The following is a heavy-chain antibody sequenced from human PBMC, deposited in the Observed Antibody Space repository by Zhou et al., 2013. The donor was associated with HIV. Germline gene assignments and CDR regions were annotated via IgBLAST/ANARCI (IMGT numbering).Heavy chain of an antibody. V-gene: IGHV1-69*04. CDR3: GRGPYYSNAPGGPLDI. CDR1: GGTFSSYA. J-gene: IGHJ3*02. CDR2: IVPLLGIT. Sequence: QVQLVQSGAEVKKPGSSVKVSCKAPGGTFSSYAINWVRQAPGQRLEWMGRIVPLLGITNYPQRFQDRVTITADKSTSTAYMELSSLRSEDTAVYYCGRGPYYSNAPGGPLDIWGQGTWVTISS. D-gene: IGHD1-26*01.